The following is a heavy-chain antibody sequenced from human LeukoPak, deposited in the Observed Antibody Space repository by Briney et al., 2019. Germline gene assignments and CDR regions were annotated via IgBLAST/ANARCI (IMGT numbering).Heavy chain of an antibody. Sequence: ASVKVSCKASGYTFTSYDINWVRHATGQGLEWMGWMNPNSGNTGYAQKFQGRVTMTRNTSISTAYMELSSLRSDDTAVYYCARSDSSSWYPHYYYYYYGMDVWGQGTTVTVSS. CDR1: GYTFTSYD. V-gene: IGHV1-8*01. D-gene: IGHD6-13*01. CDR3: ARSDSSSWYPHYYYYYYGMDV. CDR2: MNPNSGNT. J-gene: IGHJ6*02.